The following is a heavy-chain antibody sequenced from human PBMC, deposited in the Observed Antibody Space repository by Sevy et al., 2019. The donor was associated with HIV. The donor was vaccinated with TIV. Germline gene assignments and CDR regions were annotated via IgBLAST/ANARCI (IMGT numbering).Heavy chain of an antibody. CDR3: AREYYYDSSGRNFDY. CDR1: GYTFTSYY. J-gene: IGHJ4*02. V-gene: IGHV1-46*01. CDR2: INPRGGST. D-gene: IGHD3-22*01. Sequence: ASVKVSCKASGYTFTSYYMHWVRQAPGQGLEWMGIINPRGGSTSYAQKFQGRVTMTRDTSTSTVYMELSSLRSEDTAVYYCAREYYYDSSGRNFDYWGQGTLVTVSS.